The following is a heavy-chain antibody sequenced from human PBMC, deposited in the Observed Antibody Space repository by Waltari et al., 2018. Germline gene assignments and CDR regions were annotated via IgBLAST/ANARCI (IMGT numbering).Heavy chain of an antibody. CDR3: ARGGLYGQQLLESAFEI. CDR1: GGSFSTYA. J-gene: IGHJ3*02. V-gene: IGHV1-69*05. D-gene: IGHD6-13*01. CDR2: IIPMFETA. Sequence: QVQLVQSGAEVKKPGSSVKVSCKASGGSFSTYAITWVRQDPGQGLEWMGGIIPMFETANYAQKCQERVTITTDGSMTTAYMELSSLTSEDTAVYYCARGGLYGQQLLESAFEIWGQGTKVTVAS.